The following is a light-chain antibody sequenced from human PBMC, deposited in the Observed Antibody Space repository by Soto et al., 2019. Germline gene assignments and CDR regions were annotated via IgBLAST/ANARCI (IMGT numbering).Light chain of an antibody. J-gene: IGKJ1*01. V-gene: IGKV3-20*01. Sequence: EIVLTQSPGTLSLSPGERASLSCRAIQSIANSLAWYQQKPGQAPRLRVFGASNRATGIPDRFSGSGSGTDFTLTIGGLEPEDFAEYPCQQYGGSPRTFGQGTKVERK. CDR2: GAS. CDR1: QSIANS. CDR3: QQYGGSPRT.